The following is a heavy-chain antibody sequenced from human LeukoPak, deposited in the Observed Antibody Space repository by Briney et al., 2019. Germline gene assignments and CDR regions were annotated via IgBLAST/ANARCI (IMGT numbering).Heavy chain of an antibody. CDR2: IGSDNKP. Sequence: AGGSLRLSCEASGFTFSAYAMTWVRQAPGKGLEWVSSIGSDNKPHYSESVKGRFAISRDNSKNTLFLQLHNLRVEDTALYYCARDQHYYVAMDVWGQGTTVTVSS. CDR3: ARDQHYYVAMDV. CDR1: GFTFSAYA. D-gene: IGHD3-10*02. J-gene: IGHJ6*02. V-gene: IGHV3-23*01.